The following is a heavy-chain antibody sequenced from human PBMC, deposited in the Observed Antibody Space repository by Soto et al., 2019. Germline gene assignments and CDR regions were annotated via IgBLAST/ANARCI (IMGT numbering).Heavy chain of an antibody. Sequence: SGPTLVNPTQTLTLTCTFSGFSLSTSGMCVSWIRQPPGKALEWLALIDWDDDKYYSTSLKTRLTISKDTSKNQVVLTMTNMDPVDTATYYCARIMGYSYGYDWFDPWGQGTLVTVSS. CDR3: ARIMGYSYGYDWFDP. CDR1: GFSLSTSGMC. CDR2: IDWDDDK. V-gene: IGHV2-70*01. D-gene: IGHD5-18*01. J-gene: IGHJ5*02.